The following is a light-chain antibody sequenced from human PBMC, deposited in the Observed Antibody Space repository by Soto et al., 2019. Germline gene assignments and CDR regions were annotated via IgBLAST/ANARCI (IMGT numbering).Light chain of an antibody. V-gene: IGKV3-15*01. Sequence: EMLMTQSPASLSVSPGEKVSLSCWASQSVTNKLAWYQQRPGQPPRLLLYDASTRATGVPATFSGSGSGTDFTLTISSLQSEDLGFYYCLQYHYWPRTFGQGTKVDIK. CDR1: QSVTNK. J-gene: IGKJ1*01. CDR3: LQYHYWPRT. CDR2: DAS.